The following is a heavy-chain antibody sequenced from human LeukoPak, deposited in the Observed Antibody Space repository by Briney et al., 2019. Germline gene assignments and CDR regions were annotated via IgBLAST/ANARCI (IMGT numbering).Heavy chain of an antibody. D-gene: IGHD3-10*01. CDR1: GFTFSSYA. CDR2: ISYDGSNK. J-gene: IGHJ4*02. CDR3: ASLWFGELSDFDY. V-gene: IGHV3-30*04. Sequence: GGSLRLSCAASGFTFSSYAMHWVRQAPGKGLEWVAVISYDGSNKYYADSVKGRFTISRDNSKNTLYLQMNSLRAEDTAVYYCASLWFGELSDFDYWGQGTLVTVPS.